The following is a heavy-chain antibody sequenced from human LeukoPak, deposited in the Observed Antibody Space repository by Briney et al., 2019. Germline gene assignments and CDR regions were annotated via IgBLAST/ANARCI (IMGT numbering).Heavy chain of an antibody. CDR2: ISAYSGNT. V-gene: IGHV1-18*01. CDR3: ATNYGSGSAPLDP. D-gene: IGHD3-10*01. CDR1: GFKFTSYD. Sequence: ASVRVSCKPSGFKFTSYDLSWVRQAPGQGLEWMGWISAYSGNTNYAEKFHDRVTMTTDTSTGMAYMELRSLEFDDTAVYYCATNYGSGSAPLDPWGQGTLVTVSA. J-gene: IGHJ5*02.